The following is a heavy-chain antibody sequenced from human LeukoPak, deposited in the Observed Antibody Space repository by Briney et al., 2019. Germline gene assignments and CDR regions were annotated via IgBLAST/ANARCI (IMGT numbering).Heavy chain of an antibody. CDR2: ITITGSYI. V-gene: IGHV3-21*04. D-gene: IGHD6-19*01. Sequence: GGSLRLSCAASGFTFSSYSMNWVRQAPGKGLEWVASITITGSYIYYADSVQGRFTISRDNSKNTVYLQINSLRAEDTAVYYCGKTTTGYSSGQKPAWPVDYWGQGTLVTVSS. J-gene: IGHJ4*02. CDR3: GKTTTGYSSGQKPAWPVDY. CDR1: GFTFSSYS.